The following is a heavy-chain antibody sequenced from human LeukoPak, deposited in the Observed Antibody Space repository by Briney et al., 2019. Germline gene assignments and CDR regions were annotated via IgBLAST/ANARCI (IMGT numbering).Heavy chain of an antibody. CDR3: ARDMVRGVISAPFDY. D-gene: IGHD3-10*01. Sequence: HPGGSLRLSCAASGFTFRSHAMSWVRQAPGKGLDYVSSITGSGGSTYYANSVKGRFTVSRDNSKNTLYLQMNSLRAEDTAVYYCARDMVRGVISAPFDYWGQGTLVTVSS. J-gene: IGHJ4*02. CDR2: ITGSGGST. V-gene: IGHV3-23*01. CDR1: GFTFRSHA.